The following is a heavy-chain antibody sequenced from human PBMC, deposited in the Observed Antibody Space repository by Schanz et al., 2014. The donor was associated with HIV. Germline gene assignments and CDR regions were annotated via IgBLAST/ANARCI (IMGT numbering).Heavy chain of an antibody. V-gene: IGHV3-7*01. J-gene: IGHJ6*02. CDR1: GFSFSRYW. CDR2: IKEDGSEK. Sequence: EVQLVESGGGLVEPGGSLRLSCEASGFSFSRYWMTWVRQAPGKGLEWVANIKEDGSEKYHADSVKGRFTISRDNAKNSLFLQMESLRAEDTAVYYCARDGGEVWGQGTTVTVSS. CDR3: ARDGGEV. D-gene: IGHD3-16*01.